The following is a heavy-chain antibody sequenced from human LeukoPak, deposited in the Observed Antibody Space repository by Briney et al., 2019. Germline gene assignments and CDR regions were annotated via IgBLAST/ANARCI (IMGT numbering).Heavy chain of an antibody. J-gene: IGHJ6*04. CDR1: GYTFTGYY. CDR3: AGDRGSYYNVHYGMDV. V-gene: IGHV1-18*04. CDR2: ISAYNGNT. Sequence: ASVKVSCKTSGYTFTGYYLHWVRQAPGQGLEWMGWISAYNGNTNYAQKLQGRVTMTTDTSTSTAYMELRSLRSDDTAVYYCAGDRGSYYNVHYGMDVWGKGTTVTVSS. D-gene: IGHD3-10*01.